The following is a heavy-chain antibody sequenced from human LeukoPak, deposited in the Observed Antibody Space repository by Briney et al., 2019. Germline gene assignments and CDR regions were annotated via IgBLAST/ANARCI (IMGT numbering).Heavy chain of an antibody. D-gene: IGHD1-14*01. J-gene: IGHJ4*02. V-gene: IGHV3-74*01. Sequence: PGGSLRLSCAASGLNLNNLAMSWVRQAPGKGLVWVSLISTDGSSTRYADSVKDRFTISRDSSKNTLFLQMNDLTVEDTARYYCARRPGNWGQGILVTVSS. CDR1: GLNLNNLA. CDR2: ISTDGSST. CDR3: ARRPGN.